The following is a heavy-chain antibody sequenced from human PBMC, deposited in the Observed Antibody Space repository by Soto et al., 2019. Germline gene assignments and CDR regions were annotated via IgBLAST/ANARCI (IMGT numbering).Heavy chain of an antibody. CDR3: ARDRSYYDSSGFDY. Sequence: GSLRLSCAASGFTFSDYYMSWLRQAPGKGLEWVSYISSSGSTIYYADSVKGRFTISRDNAKNSLYLQMNSLRAEDTAVYYCARDRSYYDSSGFDYWGQGTLVTVSS. V-gene: IGHV3-11*01. CDR2: ISSSGSTI. J-gene: IGHJ4*02. CDR1: GFTFSDYY. D-gene: IGHD3-22*01.